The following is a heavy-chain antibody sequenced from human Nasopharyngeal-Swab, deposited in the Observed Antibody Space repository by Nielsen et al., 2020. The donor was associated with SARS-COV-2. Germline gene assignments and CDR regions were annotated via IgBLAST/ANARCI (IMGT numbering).Heavy chain of an antibody. V-gene: IGHV3-48*03. Sequence: GESLKISCAASGFTFSSYEMNWVRQAPGKGLEWVAYSSSSGSTIYYADSVKGRFTISRDNAKNSLYLQMNSLRAEDTAVYYCARGVKEYYYDSSGYYYFDYWGQGTLVTVSS. D-gene: IGHD3-22*01. CDR1: GFTFSSYE. J-gene: IGHJ4*02. CDR2: SSSSGSTI. CDR3: ARGVKEYYYDSSGYYYFDY.